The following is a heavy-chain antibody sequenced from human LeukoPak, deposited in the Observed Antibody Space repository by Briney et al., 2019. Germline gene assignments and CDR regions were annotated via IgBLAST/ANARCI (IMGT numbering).Heavy chain of an antibody. Sequence: PSETLSLTCTVSGGSISSYYWSWIRQPPGKGLEWIGYIYYSGNTNYNPSLKSRVTMSVDRSTNEFSLTVRSVTAADTALYYCARGLPSYGDYVDYYFYMDVWGKGTTVTVSS. J-gene: IGHJ6*03. CDR1: GGSISSYY. D-gene: IGHD4-17*01. CDR3: ARGLPSYGDYVDYYFYMDV. V-gene: IGHV4-59*12. CDR2: IYYSGNT.